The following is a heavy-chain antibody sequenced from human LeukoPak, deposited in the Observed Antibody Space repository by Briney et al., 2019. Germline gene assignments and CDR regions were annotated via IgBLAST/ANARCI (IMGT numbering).Heavy chain of an antibody. V-gene: IGHV3-30*04. CDR3: ARDMYSNSYDFYGMDV. J-gene: IGHJ6*02. D-gene: IGHD5-18*01. CDR2: ISYDGSNK. CDR1: GFTFSSYA. Sequence: GGSLRLSCAASGFTFSSYAMHWVRQAPGKGLEWVAVISYDGSNKYYAESVKGQFTISRDNSKNTLYLQMNSLRAEDTAVYYCARDMYSNSYDFYGMDVWGQGTTVTVSS.